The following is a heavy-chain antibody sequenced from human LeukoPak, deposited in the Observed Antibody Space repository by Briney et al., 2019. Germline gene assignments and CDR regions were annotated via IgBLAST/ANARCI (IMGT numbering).Heavy chain of an antibody. CDR1: GFTFSSWS. V-gene: IGHV3-21*01. Sequence: GGSLRLSCAASGFTFSSWSMNWVRQAPGKGLEWVSSISSSSSYIYYADSVEGRFPISRDNATSSVHLQMTRLRAEDTAVYYCAREEYSSSSLLYSYYYMDVWGKGTTVTVSS. CDR3: AREEYSSSSLLYSYYYMDV. CDR2: ISSSSSYI. J-gene: IGHJ6*03. D-gene: IGHD6-6*01.